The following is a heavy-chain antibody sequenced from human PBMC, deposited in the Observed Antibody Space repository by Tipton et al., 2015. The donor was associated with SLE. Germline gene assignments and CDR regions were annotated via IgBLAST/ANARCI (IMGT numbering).Heavy chain of an antibody. J-gene: IGHJ4*02. V-gene: IGHV4-59*02. Sequence: TLSLTCTVSGASVSSFCWNWIRQSPGKGLEWIACVCNSVSTNYDPSLKSRGTISVDKSKNQFSLKLSSVTVADTAVYYCAKDYNYDNADYNWGQGKLVIVSS. CDR1: GASVSSFC. D-gene: IGHD4-17*01. CDR2: VCNSVST. CDR3: AKDYNYDNADYN.